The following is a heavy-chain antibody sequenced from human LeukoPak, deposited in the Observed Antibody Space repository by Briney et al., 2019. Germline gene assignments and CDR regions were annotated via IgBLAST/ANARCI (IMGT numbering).Heavy chain of an antibody. CDR3: ARITYDFWSGYYMPDDP. CDR1: GYTFTGYY. D-gene: IGHD3-3*01. CDR2: ISIYNGNT. J-gene: IGHJ5*02. Sequence: ASVKVSCKASGYTFTGYYMHWVRQAPGQGLEWMDWISIYNGNTDYAQKLRGRVTMTTDTSTSTAYMELRSLRSDDTAVYYCARITYDFWSGYYMPDDPWGQGTLVTVSS. V-gene: IGHV1-18*04.